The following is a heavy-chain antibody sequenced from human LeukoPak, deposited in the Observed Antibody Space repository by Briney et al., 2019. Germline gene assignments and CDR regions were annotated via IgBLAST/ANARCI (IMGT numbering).Heavy chain of an antibody. Sequence: SETLSLTCTVSGGSISSYYWSWIRQPPGKGLEWIGYIYYSGSTNYNPSLKSRVTISVDTSKNQFSLKLSSVTAADTAVYYCARRGRRSSSYSGMDVWGQGTTVTVSS. CDR1: GGSISSYY. J-gene: IGHJ6*02. CDR3: ARRGRRSSSYSGMDV. V-gene: IGHV4-59*08. D-gene: IGHD6-13*01. CDR2: IYYSGST.